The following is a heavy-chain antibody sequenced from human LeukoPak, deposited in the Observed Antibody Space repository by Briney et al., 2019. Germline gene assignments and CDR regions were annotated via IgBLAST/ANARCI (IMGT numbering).Heavy chain of an antibody. V-gene: IGHV3-30*02. J-gene: IGHJ5*02. CDR3: AKRAGSAWSAGA. CDR2: IRNDASNT. CDR1: GFTFSSYG. D-gene: IGHD3-10*01. Sequence: GGPLRLSCAASGFTFSSYGMHWVRQAPGKGLDWVAYIRNDASNTYYADSVKGRFSISRDNSKNTVYLQMNSLIPEDTAVYYCAKRAGSAWSAGAWGQGTLVTVSS.